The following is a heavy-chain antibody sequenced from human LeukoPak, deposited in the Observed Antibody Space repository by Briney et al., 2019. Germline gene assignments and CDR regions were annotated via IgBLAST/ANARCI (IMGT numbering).Heavy chain of an antibody. CDR3: ARTQLSYYYYYMDV. CDR1: GFTFSSYA. Sequence: GGSLRLSCAASGFTFSSYAIHWVRQAPGKGLEWVALTSHDGSYKYYADSVKGRFTISRDNSKNTLYLQMNSLRAEDTGVYYCARTQLSYYYYYMDVWGNGTTVTISS. V-gene: IGHV3-30*04. D-gene: IGHD1-1*01. J-gene: IGHJ6*03. CDR2: TSHDGSYK.